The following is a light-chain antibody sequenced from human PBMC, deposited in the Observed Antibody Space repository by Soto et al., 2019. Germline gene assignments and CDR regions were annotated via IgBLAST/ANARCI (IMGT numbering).Light chain of an antibody. CDR3: QQRNKWPRT. CDR1: QNINTD. CDR2: DAF. Sequence: PGQRATLSCRASQNINTDLAWYHQKPDQPPRLLIYDAFNRAPGIPARFSGSGSGTDLTLTISTLEPEDFAVYFCQQRNKWPRTFGQGTKVDIK. J-gene: IGKJ1*01. V-gene: IGKV3-11*01.